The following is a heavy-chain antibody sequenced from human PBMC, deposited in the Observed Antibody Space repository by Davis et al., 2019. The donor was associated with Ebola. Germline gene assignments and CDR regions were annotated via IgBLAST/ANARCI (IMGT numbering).Heavy chain of an antibody. J-gene: IGHJ4*02. D-gene: IGHD6-6*01. V-gene: IGHV3-23*01. CDR2: ISGSGGNT. Sequence: GESLKISCAASGFTFSSYAMTWVRQAPGKGLEWVSTISGSGGNTYYADSVKGRFTVSRDNSKNTLYLQMNSLRAEDTAVYYCAKRPARNYFDYWGQGTLVTVSS. CDR1: GFTFSSYA. CDR3: AKRPARNYFDY.